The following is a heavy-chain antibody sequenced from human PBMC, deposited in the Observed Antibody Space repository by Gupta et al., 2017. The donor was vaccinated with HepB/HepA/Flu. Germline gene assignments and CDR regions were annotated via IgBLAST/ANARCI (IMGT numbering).Heavy chain of an antibody. CDR3: AKALASGHMFYFDS. CDR2: INRDAGKT. D-gene: IGHD6-19*01. J-gene: IGHJ4*02. CDR1: GFTFSSFG. V-gene: IGHV3-23*01. Sequence: EVQLLESGGGLLQPGGSLRLSCAASGFTFSSFGRNWVRQAPGKGLEWVSGINRDAGKTHYADFVKGRFTSSRDNSRNTLSLQMTSLRVEDTAVYYCAKALASGHMFYFDSWGQGTLVTVS.